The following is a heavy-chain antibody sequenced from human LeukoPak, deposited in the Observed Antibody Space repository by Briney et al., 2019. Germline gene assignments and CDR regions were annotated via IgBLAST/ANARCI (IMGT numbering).Heavy chain of an antibody. CDR3: ARMSEKAGANHFDY. D-gene: IGHD1-26*01. CDR2: INPNTGAT. Sequence: ASVKVSCKASEYTFSGYYLHWGRQAPGQGLEWMGWINPNTGATKYAQKFQGRVTMTRDTSISTAYMELSRLSSDDTAVYYCARMSEKAGANHFDYWGQGTLVTVSS. V-gene: IGHV1-2*02. CDR1: EYTFSGYY. J-gene: IGHJ4*02.